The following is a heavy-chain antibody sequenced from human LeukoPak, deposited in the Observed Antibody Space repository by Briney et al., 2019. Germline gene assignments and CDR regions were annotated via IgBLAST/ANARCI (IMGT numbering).Heavy chain of an antibody. CDR2: ISSSSSYI. D-gene: IGHD4-17*01. Sequence: GGSLRLSCAASGFTFSSYAMRWVRQAPGKGLEWVSSISSSSSYIYYADSVKGRFTISRDNAKNSLYLQMNSLRAEDTAVYYCARNDYGDPSDYWGQGTLVTVSS. V-gene: IGHV3-21*01. J-gene: IGHJ4*02. CDR3: ARNDYGDPSDY. CDR1: GFTFSSYA.